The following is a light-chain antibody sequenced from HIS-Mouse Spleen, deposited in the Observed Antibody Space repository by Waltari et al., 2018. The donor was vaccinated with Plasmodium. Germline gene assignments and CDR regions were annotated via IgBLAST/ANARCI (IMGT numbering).Light chain of an antibody. CDR3: QQANSFPWT. CDR1: RGISSW. V-gene: IGKV1-12*01. Sequence: DIQMTQSPSSVSASVADRVTITCRASRGISSWLAWYQQKPGKAPKLLIYAASSLQSGVPSRFSGSGSGTDFTLTISSLQPEDFATYYCQQANSFPWTFGQGTKVEIK. J-gene: IGKJ1*01. CDR2: AAS.